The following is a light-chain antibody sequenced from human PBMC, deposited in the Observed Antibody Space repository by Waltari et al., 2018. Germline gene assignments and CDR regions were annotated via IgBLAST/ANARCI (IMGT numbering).Light chain of an antibody. CDR2: WAS. Sequence: DFVMTQSPDSLAVSLGERATINCKSSQSVLYSSNNKNYLAWYQQKPGQPPNLLIYWASTRESGVPDRFSCSGSGTDFTLTISSLQAEDVAVYYCQQYYSTPLTFGGGTKVEIK. V-gene: IGKV4-1*01. CDR3: QQYYSTPLT. J-gene: IGKJ4*01. CDR1: QSVLYSSNNKNY.